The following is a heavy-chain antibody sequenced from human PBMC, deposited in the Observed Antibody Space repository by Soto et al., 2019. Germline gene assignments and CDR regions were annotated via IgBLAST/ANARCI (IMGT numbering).Heavy chain of an antibody. CDR1: GGSVSSGSYY. V-gene: IGHV4-61*01. D-gene: IGHD6-13*01. CDR2: IYYSGST. CDR3: ARVLAGNYYYGMDV. J-gene: IGHJ6*02. Sequence: LSLTCTVSGGSVSSGSYYWSWIRQPPGKGLEWIGYIYYSGSTNYNPSLKSRVTISVDTSKNQFSLKLSSVTAADTAVYYCARVLAGNYYYGMDVWGQGTTVTVSS.